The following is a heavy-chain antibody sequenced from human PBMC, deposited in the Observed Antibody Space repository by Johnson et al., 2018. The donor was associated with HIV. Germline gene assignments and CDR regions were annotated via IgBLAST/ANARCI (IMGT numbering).Heavy chain of an antibody. D-gene: IGHD4-17*01. V-gene: IGHV3-66*01. CDR3: ARDTFAGAYGDWHDVFDI. CDR2: IYSGDSA. Sequence: VQLVESGGGLVQPGGSLRLSCAASGFTVSSNYMSWVRQAPGKGLEWVSVIYSGDSAYYTHSVKGRFTISRDNSKNTLYLQMNSLTVEDTAVYYCARDTFAGAYGDWHDVFDIWGQGTMVTVSS. J-gene: IGHJ3*02. CDR1: GFTVSSNY.